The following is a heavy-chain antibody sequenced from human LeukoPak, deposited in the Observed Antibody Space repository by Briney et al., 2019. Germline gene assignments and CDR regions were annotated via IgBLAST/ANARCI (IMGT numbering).Heavy chain of an antibody. V-gene: IGHV3-23*01. J-gene: IGHJ4*02. CDR1: GFTFTDSA. D-gene: IGHD5-12*01. CDR2: ISSSGGNT. Sequence: TGGSLRLSCAASGFTFTDSAMTWVRQPPGEGLEWVSTISSSGGNTIYIDSVKDRFTISRDNSKNTLYLQMNSLRAEDSAIYYCAKGGGYAPLDSWGQGTLVTVSS. CDR3: AKGGGYAPLDS.